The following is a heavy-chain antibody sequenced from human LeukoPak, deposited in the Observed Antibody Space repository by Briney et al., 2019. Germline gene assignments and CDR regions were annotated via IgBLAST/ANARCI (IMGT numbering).Heavy chain of an antibody. V-gene: IGHV4-39*01. CDR2: IYYSGST. CDR1: GGSISSSSYY. J-gene: IGHJ5*02. CDR3: ARLFRGIVVVPAAYNWFDP. D-gene: IGHD2-2*01. Sequence: SETLSLTCTVSGGSISSSSYYWGWIRQPPGKGLEWIGSIYYSGSTYYNPSLKSRVTISVDTSKNQFSLKLSSVTAADTAVYYCARLFRGIVVVPAAYNWFDPWGQGTLVTVSS.